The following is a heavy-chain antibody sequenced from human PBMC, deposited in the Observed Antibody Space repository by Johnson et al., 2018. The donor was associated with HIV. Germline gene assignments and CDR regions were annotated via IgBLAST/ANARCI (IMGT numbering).Heavy chain of an antibody. CDR3: ARDGPWLQSQRDAFDV. V-gene: IGHV3-20*04. D-gene: IGHD5-24*01. CDR2: INWNGGST. Sequence: VQLVESGGGLVKPGGSLRLSCAASGFTFDDYGMSWVRQAPGKGLEWVSGINWNGGSTDYTDSVKGRFTISRDNAKNSLYLQMNSLRAEDTAVYYCARDGPWLQSQRDAFDVWGRGTMVTVSS. J-gene: IGHJ3*01. CDR1: GFTFDDYG.